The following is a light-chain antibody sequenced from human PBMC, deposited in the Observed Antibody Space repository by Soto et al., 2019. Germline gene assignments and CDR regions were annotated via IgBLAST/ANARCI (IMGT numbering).Light chain of an antibody. J-gene: IGKJ1*01. CDR1: QSVSSN. Sequence: EIVMTQSPATLSVSPGEGATLSCRASQSVSSNVAWYQQRPGQAPRLLIYGASTRATGIPARFSGSGSGTEFTLTISSLQSEDFAVYYCQQYNNWPTWTFGQGTKVDIK. V-gene: IGKV3-15*01. CDR3: QQYNNWPTWT. CDR2: GAS.